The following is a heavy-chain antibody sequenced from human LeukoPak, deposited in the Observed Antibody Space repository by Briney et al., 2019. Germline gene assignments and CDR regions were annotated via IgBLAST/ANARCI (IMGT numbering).Heavy chain of an antibody. CDR2: IYYNGDT. CDR1: GGSISSTLYY. D-gene: IGHD4-23*01. V-gene: IGHV4-39*07. CDR3: ARGPNTVGNYRAFDI. Sequence: SETLSLTRTVSGGSISSTLYYWAWVRQPPGKGLEWIGSIYYNGDTYYNPSLKSRVTISFDTFESQVSLRLSSVTAADTAIYYCARGPNTVGNYRAFDIWGQGTMVTVSS. J-gene: IGHJ3*02.